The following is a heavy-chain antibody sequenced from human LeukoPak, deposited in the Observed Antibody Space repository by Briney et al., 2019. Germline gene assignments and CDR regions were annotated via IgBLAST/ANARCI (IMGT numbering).Heavy chain of an antibody. CDR3: ASIIGGYSYGFDY. Sequence: GGSLRLSCAASGFTSSSYSMNWVRQAPGKGLEWGSSISSSRSDIYYADSVKGGFTIYRDNAKKSLYLQMNSLRAEDTAVYYCASIIGGYSYGFDYWGQGTLVTVSS. D-gene: IGHD5-18*01. CDR2: ISSSRSDI. V-gene: IGHV3-21*01. J-gene: IGHJ4*02. CDR1: GFTSSSYS.